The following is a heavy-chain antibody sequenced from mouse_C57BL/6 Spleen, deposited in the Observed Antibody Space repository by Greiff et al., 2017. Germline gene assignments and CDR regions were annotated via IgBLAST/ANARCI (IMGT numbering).Heavy chain of an antibody. V-gene: IGHV3-6*01. CDR3: ARAYSNYPFYAMDY. CDR2: ISYDGSN. Sequence: EVQLVESGPGLVKPSQSLSLTCSVTGYSITSGYYWNWIRQFPGNKLEWMGYISYDGSNNYNPSLKNRISIPRDTSKNQFFLKLNSVTTEDTATYYCARAYSNYPFYAMDYWGQGTSVTVSS. J-gene: IGHJ4*01. D-gene: IGHD2-5*01. CDR1: GYSITSGYY.